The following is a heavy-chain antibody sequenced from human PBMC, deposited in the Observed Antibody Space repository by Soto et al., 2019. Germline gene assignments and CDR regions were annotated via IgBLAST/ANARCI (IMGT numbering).Heavy chain of an antibody. CDR3: ARAGNRPYCCYAMVV. CDR1: GYTFTTSG. CDR2: VSGYNGNT. V-gene: IGHV1-18*01. J-gene: IGHJ6*02. Sequence: QVQLVQSGGEVKKPGSSVKVSCKASGYTFTTSGVSWVRQAPGQGLEWTGWVSGYNGNTKYEEKFHDRVTMTTDTSTSPASPELPRLTTPDKAVYYFARAGNRPYCCYAMVVGGQGTTVIVSS.